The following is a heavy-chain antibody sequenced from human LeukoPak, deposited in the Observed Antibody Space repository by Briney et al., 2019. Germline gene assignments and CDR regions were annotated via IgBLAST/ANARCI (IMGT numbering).Heavy chain of an antibody. V-gene: IGHV3-48*04. D-gene: IGHD3-3*01. CDR2: ISSSSTI. Sequence: HPGGSLRLSCAASGFTFSSYSMNWVRQAPGKGLEWASYISSSSTIYYADSVKGRFTISRDNAKNSLYLQMNSLRAEDTAVYYCARDGTEYYDFSWFDPWGQGTLVTVSS. J-gene: IGHJ5*02. CDR1: GFTFSSYS. CDR3: ARDGTEYYDFSWFDP.